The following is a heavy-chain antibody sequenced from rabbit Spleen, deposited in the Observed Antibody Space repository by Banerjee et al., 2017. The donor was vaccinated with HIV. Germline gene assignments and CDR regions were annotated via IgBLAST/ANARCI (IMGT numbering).Heavy chain of an antibody. J-gene: IGHJ4*01. CDR2: IDSSSSDFT. V-gene: IGHV1S40*01. Sequence: QSLEESGGDLVKPGASLTLTCTASGVSFSFNSYMCWVRQAPGKGLEWIACIDSSSSDFTYFASWAKGRFTISKTSSTTVTLQMTSLTAADTATYFCARGSAAMTLVITGFYLNLWGQGTLVTVS. D-gene: IGHD2-1*01. CDR1: GVSFSFNSY. CDR3: ARGSAAMTLVITGFYLNL.